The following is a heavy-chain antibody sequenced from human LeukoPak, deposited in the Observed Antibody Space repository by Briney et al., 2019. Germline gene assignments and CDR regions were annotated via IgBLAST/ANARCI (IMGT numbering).Heavy chain of an antibody. J-gene: IGHJ3*02. CDR3: ARDPNIVSTVTLRAFDI. CDR2: VYHSGSP. V-gene: IGHV4-4*02. D-gene: IGHD5/OR15-5a*01. CDR1: GGSISSSSW. Sequence: SETLSLTCAVSGGSISSSSWWSWVRQPPGKGLERIGEVYHSGSPNYNPSFRGRVTILVDKSKNQFSLNLGSLTAADTAVYYCARDPNIVSTVTLRAFDIWGQGTMVSVSS.